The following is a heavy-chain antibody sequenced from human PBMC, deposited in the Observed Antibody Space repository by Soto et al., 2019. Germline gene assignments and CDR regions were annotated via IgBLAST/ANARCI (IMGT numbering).Heavy chain of an antibody. J-gene: IGHJ4*02. CDR3: ARDGRYYYDSVDY. Sequence: SVKVSCKASGYTFTSYGISWVRQAPGQGLEWVGWISAYNGETKYAQNFQGRVAMTTDTSTTTAYMELWILRSDDTAVYYCARDGRYYYDSVDYWGQGTQVTVSS. D-gene: IGHD3-22*01. V-gene: IGHV1-18*04. CDR2: ISAYNGET. CDR1: GYTFTSYG.